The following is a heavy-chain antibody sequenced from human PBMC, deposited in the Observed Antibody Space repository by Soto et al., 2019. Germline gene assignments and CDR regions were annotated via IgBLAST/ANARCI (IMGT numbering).Heavy chain of an antibody. CDR3: ARECSYSSGWPGGYYGMDV. J-gene: IGHJ6*02. D-gene: IGHD6-19*01. CDR2: INPNSGGT. Sequence: ASVKVSCKASGYTFTGYYMHWVRQAPGQGLEWMGWINPNSGGTNYAQKFQGRVTMTRDTSISTAYMELSRLRSDGTAVYYCARECSYSSGWPGGYYGMDVWGQGTTVTVSS. V-gene: IGHV1-2*02. CDR1: GYTFTGYY.